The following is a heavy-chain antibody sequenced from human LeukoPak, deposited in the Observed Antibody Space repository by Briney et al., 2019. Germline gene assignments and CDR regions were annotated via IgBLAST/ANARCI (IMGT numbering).Heavy chain of an antibody. CDR2: IHYSGST. Sequence: SETLSLTCTVSGGSISSYYWSWIRQPPGKGLEWIGYIHYSGSTNHNPSLKSRVTIPVDTSKNQFSLKLSPVTAADTAVYYCARRWFGELSRMDVWGQGTTVTVFS. D-gene: IGHD3-10*01. J-gene: IGHJ6*02. CDR3: ARRWFGELSRMDV. V-gene: IGHV4-59*01. CDR1: GGSISSYY.